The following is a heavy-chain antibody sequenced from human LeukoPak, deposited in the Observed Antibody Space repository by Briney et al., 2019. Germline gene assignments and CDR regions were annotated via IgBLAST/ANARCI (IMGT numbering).Heavy chain of an antibody. D-gene: IGHD3-22*01. J-gene: IGHJ3*02. V-gene: IGHV1-8*01. CDR2: MKPNSGNT. Sequence: EASVKVSCKASGYTFTNYDINWVRQATGQGLEWMGYMKPNSGNTGYAQKFQGRVTMTRDTSISTAYMELSSLTSEDTAVYYCARANRMIADAFDIWGQGTMVTVSS. CDR3: ARANRMIADAFDI. CDR1: GYTFTNYD.